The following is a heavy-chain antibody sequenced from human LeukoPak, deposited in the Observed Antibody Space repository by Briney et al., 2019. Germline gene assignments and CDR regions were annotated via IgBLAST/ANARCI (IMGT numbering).Heavy chain of an antibody. V-gene: IGHV4-61*02. D-gene: IGHD3-10*01. CDR3: ARGALGVRGALFDY. CDR1: GGSISSGSYY. CDR2: IYTSGST. J-gene: IGHJ4*02. Sequence: PSQTLSLTCTVSGGSISSGSYYWSWIRQPAGKGLEWIGRIYTSGSTNYNPSLKSRVTTSVGTSKNQLSLKLSSVTAADTAVYYCARGALGVRGALFDYWGQGTLVTVSS.